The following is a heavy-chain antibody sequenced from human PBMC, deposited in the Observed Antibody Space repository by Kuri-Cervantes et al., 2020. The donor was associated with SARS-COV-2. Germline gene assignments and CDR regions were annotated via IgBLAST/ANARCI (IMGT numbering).Heavy chain of an antibody. D-gene: IGHD3-3*01. J-gene: IGHJ5*02. CDR1: GYTFTSYA. Sequence: ASVKVSCKASGYTFTSYAMHWVRQAPGQRLEWMGWINAGNGNTKYSQKFQGRVTITRDTSASTAYMELSSLRSEDTAVYYCARGDTIFKEIHPPLWFDPWGQGTLVTVSS. CDR2: INAGNGNT. CDR3: ARGDTIFKEIHPPLWFDP. V-gene: IGHV1-3*01.